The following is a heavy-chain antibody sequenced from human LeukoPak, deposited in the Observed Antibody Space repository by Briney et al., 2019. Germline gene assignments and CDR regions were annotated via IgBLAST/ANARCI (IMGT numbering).Heavy chain of an antibody. J-gene: IGHJ3*02. D-gene: IGHD3-10*01. Sequence: SETLSLTCTVSGGSISSYYWSWIRQPPGKGLEWIGYIYYSGSTNYNPSLKSRVTISADTSKNQFSLKLSSVTAADTAVYYCARAGFPYVLDAFDIWGQGTMVTVSS. CDR1: GGSISSYY. CDR3: ARAGFPYVLDAFDI. V-gene: IGHV4-59*01. CDR2: IYYSGST.